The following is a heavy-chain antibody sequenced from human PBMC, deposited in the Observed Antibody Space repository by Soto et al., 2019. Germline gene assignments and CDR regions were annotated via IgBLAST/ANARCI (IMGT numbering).Heavy chain of an antibody. CDR3: AKSLAVAAGRFDP. CDR1: GFTFNTYG. V-gene: IGHV3-30*18. J-gene: IGHJ5*02. D-gene: IGHD6-19*01. Sequence: PGGSLRLSCAASGFTFNTYGMHWVRQAPGKGLEWVAFISYDGSNEYYADSVKGRFTISRDNSKNTVFLQMNSLRGEDTAVYYCAKSLAVAAGRFDPWGQGALVTV. CDR2: ISYDGSNE.